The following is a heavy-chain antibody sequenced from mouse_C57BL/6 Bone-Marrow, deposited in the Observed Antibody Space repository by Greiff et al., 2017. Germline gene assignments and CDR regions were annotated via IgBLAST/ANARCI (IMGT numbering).Heavy chain of an antibody. CDR1: GFTFSDFY. CDR3: ARDAGGWLLPLYYFDY. D-gene: IGHD2-3*01. J-gene: IGHJ2*01. Sequence: EVKLMESGGGLVQSGRSLRLSCATSGFTFSDFYMEWVRQAPGKGLEWIAASRNKANDYTTEYSASVKGRFIVSRDTSQSILYLQMNALRAEDTAIYYCARDAGGWLLPLYYFDYWGQGTTLTVSS. CDR2: SRNKANDYTT. V-gene: IGHV7-1*01.